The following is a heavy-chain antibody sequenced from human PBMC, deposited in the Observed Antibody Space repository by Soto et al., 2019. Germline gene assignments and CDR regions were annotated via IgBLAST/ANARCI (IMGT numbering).Heavy chain of an antibody. D-gene: IGHD2-2*01. CDR1: GYSFTAYW. CDR3: TRRASSSFYHFDL. Sequence: XESLKIYWQASGYSFTAYWLTWVRQMPGKGLEWMATIDPSDSYVDYSPSFRGHVTFSVDRSITTVYLQWNSLKASDSAMYFCTRRASSSFYHFDLWGQGALVTVSS. J-gene: IGHJ4*02. CDR2: IDPSDSYV. V-gene: IGHV5-10-1*01.